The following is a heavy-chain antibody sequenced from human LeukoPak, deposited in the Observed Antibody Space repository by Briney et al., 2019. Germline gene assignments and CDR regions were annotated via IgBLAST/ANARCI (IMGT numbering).Heavy chain of an antibody. J-gene: IGHJ5*02. CDR1: GFSFSSYA. V-gene: IGHV3-23*01. D-gene: IGHD2-2*01. Sequence: PGGSLRLSCAASGFSFSSYAMSWVRQAPGKELEWVSAISASGGTTYYADSVKGRFTISRDNSRTTLYLQMNSLRAEDTAVFYCAKVPREYCSSTSCPHWFDLWGQGTLVAVSS. CDR3: AKVPREYCSSTSCPHWFDL. CDR2: ISASGGTT.